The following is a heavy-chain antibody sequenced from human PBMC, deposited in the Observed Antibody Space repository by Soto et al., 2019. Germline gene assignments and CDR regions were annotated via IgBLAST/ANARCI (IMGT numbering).Heavy chain of an antibody. D-gene: IGHD3-16*01. CDR1: GFTFSSYS. Sequence: GGSLRLSCAASGFTFSSYSMNWVRQAPGKGLEWVSYISSSSSTIYYADSVKGRFTISRDNAKNSLYLQMNSLRAEDTAVYYCAKDLAPFDYWGQGTLVTVSS. CDR3: AKDLAPFDY. J-gene: IGHJ4*02. CDR2: ISSSSSTI. V-gene: IGHV3-48*01.